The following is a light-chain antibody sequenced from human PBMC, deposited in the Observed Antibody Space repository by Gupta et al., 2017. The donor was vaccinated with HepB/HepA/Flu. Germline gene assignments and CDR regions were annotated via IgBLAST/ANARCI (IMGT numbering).Light chain of an antibody. CDR3: MQAIQTPWA. Sequence: DIVMTESPLSLPVTSGEPASISCRSSQSLVHDYGYNYLFWYLQKPGQSPQVLIYPGSYRDSGVPDRFSGSGSGTDFTLKISRVEAEDVGVYYCMQAIQTPWAFGQGTKVEI. CDR1: QSLVHDYGYNY. V-gene: IGKV2-28*01. J-gene: IGKJ1*01. CDR2: PGS.